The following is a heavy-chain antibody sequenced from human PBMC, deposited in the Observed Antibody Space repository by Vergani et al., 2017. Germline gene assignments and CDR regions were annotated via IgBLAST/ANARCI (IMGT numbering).Heavy chain of an antibody. CDR3: ARDPRGYGGDPEDYYYGMDV. CDR2: IIPVLGKT. V-gene: IGHV1-69*08. CDR1: GATFRSNT. J-gene: IGHJ6*02. Sequence: QVHLVQSGAEVKKPGSSVQVSCTASGATFRSNTISWVRQVPGQGLEWMGRIIPVLGKTKYAQDFQGRLTITADTSTSTAYMELTSLRSQDTAVYYCARDPRGYGGDPEDYYYGMDVWGQGTTVTVSS. D-gene: IGHD2-21*02.